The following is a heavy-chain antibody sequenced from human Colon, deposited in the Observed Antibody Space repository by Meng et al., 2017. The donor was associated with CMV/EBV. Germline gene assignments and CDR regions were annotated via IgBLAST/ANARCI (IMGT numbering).Heavy chain of an antibody. V-gene: IGHV3-30*02. CDR2: IRYDGSNK. CDR1: GFTFSSYG. D-gene: IGHD2-2*01. CDR3: AKDKYGFCTSTTCYPPDD. J-gene: IGHJ4*02. Sequence: GGSLRLSCAASGFTFSSYGMHWVRQAPGKGLEWVAFIRYDGSNKYYADSVKGRFTISRDNSKNTLYLQMNSLRAEDTAVYYCAKDKYGFCTSTTCYPPDDWGQGTLVTVSS.